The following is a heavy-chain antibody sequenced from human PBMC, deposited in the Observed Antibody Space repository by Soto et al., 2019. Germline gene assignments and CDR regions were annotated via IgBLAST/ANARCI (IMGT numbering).Heavy chain of an antibody. Sequence: SGPTLVNPTQTLTLTCTFSGFSLSTSGMRVSWIRQPPGKALEWLARIDWDDDKLYSTSLKTRLTISKYTSKNQVVLTMTNMDPVDTATYYCARSIVAAGNRWFDPWGQGTLVTVSS. CDR3: ARSIVAAGNRWFDP. CDR1: GFSLSTSGMR. J-gene: IGHJ5*02. D-gene: IGHD6-13*01. CDR2: IDWDDDK. V-gene: IGHV2-70*04.